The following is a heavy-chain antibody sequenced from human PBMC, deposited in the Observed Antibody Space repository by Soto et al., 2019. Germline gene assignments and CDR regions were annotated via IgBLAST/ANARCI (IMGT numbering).Heavy chain of an antibody. Sequence: QVQLVESGGGVVQPGESLRLACEASGFVFSRFGMHWVRQAPGKGLEWVAVIWYDGNNKYYGDSVKGRFTISRDNPKNTVYLQMRRLGVDDTCVYYCVRVGGTAAAGPYYHYALDVWGQGTTVTASS. CDR1: GFVFSRFG. J-gene: IGHJ6*02. CDR2: IWYDGNNK. V-gene: IGHV3-33*08. D-gene: IGHD6-13*01. CDR3: VRVGGTAAAGPYYHYALDV.